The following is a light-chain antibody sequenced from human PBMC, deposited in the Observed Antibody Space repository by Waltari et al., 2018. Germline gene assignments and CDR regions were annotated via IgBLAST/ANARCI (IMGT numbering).Light chain of an antibody. J-gene: IGLJ3*02. V-gene: IGLV1-44*01. Sequence: QSVLTQPPPLSATPGHVAPISCSGSFSNLGSNSLTWYQQHPGTPPPGLIYTPKQGPAGVPHRFPASKSGTAASRAITGRQSEEEAYYYCAAWDDSLGAVFGGGTKLTVL. CDR3: AAWDDSLGAV. CDR1: FSNLGSNS. CDR2: TPK.